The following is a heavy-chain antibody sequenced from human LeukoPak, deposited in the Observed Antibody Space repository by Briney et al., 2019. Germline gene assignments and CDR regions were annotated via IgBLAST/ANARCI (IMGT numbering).Heavy chain of an antibody. CDR2: INRSGST. J-gene: IGHJ5*02. V-gene: IGHV4-34*01. CDR3: ARGVIVVVPAARVHNWFDP. Sequence: KPSGTLSLTCAVYGGSFSGYYWSWIRQPPGKGLEWIGEINRSGSTNYNPSLKSRVTISVDTSKNQFSLKLSSVTAADTAVYYCARGVIVVVPAARVHNWFDPRGQGTLVTVSS. D-gene: IGHD2-2*01. CDR1: GGSFSGYY.